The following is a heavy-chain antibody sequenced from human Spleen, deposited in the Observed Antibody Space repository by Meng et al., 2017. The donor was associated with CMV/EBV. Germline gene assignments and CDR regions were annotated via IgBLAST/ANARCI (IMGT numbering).Heavy chain of an antibody. CDR2: INPNSGAT. Sequence: YTCTGYYIHWVRQAPGQGLEWMGWINPNSGATNYAQNFQGWVTMTRDTSISTAYMELSRLKSDDTAVYYCTRAGTMVRAVKGAWFDPWGQGTLVTVSS. J-gene: IGHJ5*02. CDR3: TRAGTMVRAVKGAWFDP. V-gene: IGHV1-2*04. CDR1: YTCTGYY. D-gene: IGHD3-10*01.